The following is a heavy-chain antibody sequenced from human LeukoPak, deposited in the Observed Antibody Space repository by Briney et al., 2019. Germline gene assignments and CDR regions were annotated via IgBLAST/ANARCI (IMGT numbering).Heavy chain of an antibody. J-gene: IGHJ1*01. CDR3: ARGDGYNDAEYLQH. D-gene: IGHD5-24*01. CDR1: GITFSGSA. CDR2: IWYDGSNK. Sequence: GGSLQLSCAASGITFSGSAMHWVRPAPGKGLEWVAVIWYDGSNKYYGDSVKGRFTISRDNSKKTLYLQMNSLRVEDTAVYYCARGDGYNDAEYLQHWGQGTLVTVS. V-gene: IGHV3-33*08.